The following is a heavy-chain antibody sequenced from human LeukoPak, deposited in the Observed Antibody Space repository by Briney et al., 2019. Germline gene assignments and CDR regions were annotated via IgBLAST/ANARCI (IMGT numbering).Heavy chain of an antibody. CDR2: IKSKTDGGTT. D-gene: IGHD3-22*01. J-gene: IGHJ4*02. Sequence: NPGGSLRLSCAASGFTFSTYSMNWVRQAPGKGLEWVGRIKSKTDGGTTDYAAPVKGRFTISRDDSKNTLYLQMNSLKTEDTAVYYCTTYYYYDSSGYYYLRETLDYWGQGTLVTVSS. CDR3: TTYYYYDSSGYYYLRETLDY. V-gene: IGHV3-15*01. CDR1: GFTFSTYS.